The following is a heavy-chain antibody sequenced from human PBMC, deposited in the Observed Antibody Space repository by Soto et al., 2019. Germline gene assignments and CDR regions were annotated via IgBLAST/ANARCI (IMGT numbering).Heavy chain of an antibody. V-gene: IGHV4-34*01. D-gene: IGHD3-3*01. CDR3: ARGSRRITIFGVVIIPFDY. CDR2: INHSGST. J-gene: IGHJ4*02. CDR1: GGSFSGYY. Sequence: QVQLQQWGAGLLKPSETLSLTCAVYGGSFSGYYWSWIRQPPGQGLEWIGEINHSGSTNYNPSLKSRVTISVDTSKNQFSLKLSSVTAADTAVYYCARGSRRITIFGVVIIPFDYWGQGTLVTVSS.